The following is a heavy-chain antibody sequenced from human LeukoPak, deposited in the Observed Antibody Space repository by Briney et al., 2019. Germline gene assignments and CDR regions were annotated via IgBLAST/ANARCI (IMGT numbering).Heavy chain of an antibody. J-gene: IGHJ4*02. Sequence: SETLSLTCAVNGGSFSSYYWSWIRQPPGKGLEWIGEINHSGSTNYNPSLKSRVTISVDTSKNQFSLKLSSVTAADTAVYYCARGSGYCTNGVCSLYYFDYWGQGTLVTVSS. CDR2: INHSGST. CDR3: ARGSGYCTNGVCSLYYFDY. V-gene: IGHV4-34*01. CDR1: GGSFSSYY. D-gene: IGHD2-8*01.